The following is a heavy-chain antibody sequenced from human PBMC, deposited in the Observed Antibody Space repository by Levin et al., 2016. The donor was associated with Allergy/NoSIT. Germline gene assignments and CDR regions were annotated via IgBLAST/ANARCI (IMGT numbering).Heavy chain of an antibody. CDR3: ASSGYTSSWYVVY. V-gene: IGHV3-21*01. Sequence: GESLKISCAASGFTFSSYSMNWVRQAPGKGLEWVSSISTSSSYVYYADSVKGRFTISRDNAKNSLYLQMNSLRAEDTAVYYCASSGYTSSWYVVYWGQGTLVTVSS. CDR1: GFTFSSYS. D-gene: IGHD6-13*01. J-gene: IGHJ4*02. CDR2: ISTSSSYV.